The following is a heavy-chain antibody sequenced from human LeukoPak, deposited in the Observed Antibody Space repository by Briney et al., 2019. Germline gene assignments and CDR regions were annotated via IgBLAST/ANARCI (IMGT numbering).Heavy chain of an antibody. CDR3: ARPERSGSYNY. V-gene: IGHV3-74*01. CDR1: GFTFSSYW. CDR2: INSDGSST. J-gene: IGHJ4*02. D-gene: IGHD3-10*01. Sequence: PGGSLRLSCAASGFTFSSYWMHWVRQAPGKGLVWVSRINSDGSSTGYADSVKGRFTISRDNAKNTLYLQMNSLRAEDTAVYYCARPERSGSYNYWGQGTLVTVSS.